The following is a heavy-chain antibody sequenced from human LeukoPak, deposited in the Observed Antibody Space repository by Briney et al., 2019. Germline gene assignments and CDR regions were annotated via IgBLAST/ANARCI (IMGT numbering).Heavy chain of an antibody. J-gene: IGHJ3*02. Sequence: GASVKVSCKASGYTFTDYFMHWVRQAPGQGLEWMGWINPKSGGTNYEQKFQGRVTMTRDTSISTAYMELNRLRSDDTAVYYCANMVEQDAFDIWGQGTMVTVSS. CDR1: GYTFTDYF. D-gene: IGHD2-8*01. V-gene: IGHV1-2*02. CDR2: INPKSGGT. CDR3: ANMVEQDAFDI.